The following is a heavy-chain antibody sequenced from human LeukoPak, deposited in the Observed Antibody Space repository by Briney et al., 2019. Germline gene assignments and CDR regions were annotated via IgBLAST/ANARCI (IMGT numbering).Heavy chain of an antibody. CDR2: VYYSGST. J-gene: IGHJ4*02. CDR3: ARIKSSGWYYDY. V-gene: IGHV4-61*01. CDR1: GGSVYSGTYY. Sequence: SETLSLTCIVSGGSVYSGTYYWSWVRQPPGKGLEWIGYVYYSGSTNYNPSLKSRVTISLDTSKNQFSLRLSSVTAADTAVYYCARIKSSGWYYDYWGQGTLVTVSS. D-gene: IGHD6-19*01.